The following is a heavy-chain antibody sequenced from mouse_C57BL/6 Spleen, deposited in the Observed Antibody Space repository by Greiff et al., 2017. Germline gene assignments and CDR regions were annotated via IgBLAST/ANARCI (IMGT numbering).Heavy chain of an antibody. D-gene: IGHD3-2*02. CDR3: TRGTSGY. CDR2: IRLKSDNHAT. CDR1: GFTFSNYW. Sequence: EVKVEESGGGLVQPGGSMKLSCVASGFTFSNYWMNWVRQSPEKGLEWVAQIRLKSDNHATHYAESVKGRFTISRYDSKSSVYLQMNNLEAEDTGIYYCTRGTSGYWGQGTTLTVSS. J-gene: IGHJ2*01. V-gene: IGHV6-3*01.